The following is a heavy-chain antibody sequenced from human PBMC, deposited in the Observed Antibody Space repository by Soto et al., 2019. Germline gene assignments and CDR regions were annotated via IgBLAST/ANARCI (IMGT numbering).Heavy chain of an antibody. D-gene: IGHD3-3*01. Sequence: SETLSLTCTVSGGSISSYFWSWIRQPPGKGLEWIGYIYYSGSTNYNPSPKSRVTISVDTSKNQFSLKLSSVTAADTAVYYCARWRGFYDFWSGYPDFWGQGTLVTVSS. CDR1: GGSISSYF. J-gene: IGHJ4*02. CDR2: IYYSGST. V-gene: IGHV4-59*08. CDR3: ARWRGFYDFWSGYPDF.